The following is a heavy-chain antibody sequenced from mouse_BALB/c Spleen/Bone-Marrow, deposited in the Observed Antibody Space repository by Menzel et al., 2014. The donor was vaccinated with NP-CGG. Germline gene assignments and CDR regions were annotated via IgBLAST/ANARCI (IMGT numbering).Heavy chain of an antibody. D-gene: IGHD1-2*01. Sequence: QVQLQQSGAELVKPGTSVKLSCKASGYTFTSYYIYWVKRRPGQGLKWIGEINPSNGGTNFNEKLESKATLTVDKSSSTAYMQLGSLTSEDSAVYYCTRLSLLRGYFDYWGQGTTLTVSS. CDR2: INPSNGGT. CDR1: GYTFTSYY. V-gene: IGHV1S81*02. CDR3: TRLSLLRGYFDY. J-gene: IGHJ2*01.